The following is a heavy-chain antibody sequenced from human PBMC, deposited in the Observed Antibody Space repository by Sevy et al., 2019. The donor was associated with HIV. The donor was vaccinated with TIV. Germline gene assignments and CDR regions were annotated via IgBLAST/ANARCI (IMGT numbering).Heavy chain of an antibody. CDR3: ARMGYSYGYAVDF. CDR2: MNPNNGNT. D-gene: IGHD5-18*01. J-gene: IGHJ4*02. V-gene: IGHV1-8*01. CDR1: GYTFTSFD. Sequence: ASVKVSCKASGYTFTSFDIKWVRQAPGQGLEWMGWMNPNNGNTGYAQNFQGRVIMTSNISISTAYMELSNLRSEDTAMYYCARMGYSYGYAVDFWGQGHLVTVSS.